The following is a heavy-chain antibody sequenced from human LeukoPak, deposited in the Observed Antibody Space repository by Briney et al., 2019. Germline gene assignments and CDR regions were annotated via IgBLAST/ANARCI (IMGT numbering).Heavy chain of an antibody. D-gene: IGHD2-2*01. CDR2: IYYSGST. CDR1: GGSISSYY. CDR3: ARDTKYQLPYGWFDP. Sequence: SETLSLTCTVSGGSISSYYWSWIRQPPGKGLEWIGYIYYSGSTYYNPSLKSRVTISVDTSKNQFSLKLSSVTAADTAVYYCARDTKYQLPYGWFDPWGQGTLVTVSS. V-gene: IGHV4-30-4*01. J-gene: IGHJ5*02.